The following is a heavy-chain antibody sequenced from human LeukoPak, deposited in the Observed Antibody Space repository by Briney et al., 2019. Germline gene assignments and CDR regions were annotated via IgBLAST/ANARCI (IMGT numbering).Heavy chain of an antibody. J-gene: IGHJ4*03. CDR3: ARDLDSSGYYFDY. CDR1: GGSFSGYY. D-gene: IGHD3-22*01. V-gene: IGHV4-34*01. CDR2: INHSGNT. Sequence: SETLSLTCAVYGGSFSGYYWSWIRQPPGKGLEWIGEINHSGNTNYNPSLKSRVTISVDTSKNQFSLKLSSVTAADTAVYYCARDLDSSGYYFDYWGQGTTVTVSS.